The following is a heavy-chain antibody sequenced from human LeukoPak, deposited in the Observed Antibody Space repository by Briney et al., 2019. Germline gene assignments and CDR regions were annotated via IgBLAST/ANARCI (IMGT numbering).Heavy chain of an antibody. CDR3: VTVGEWFLADY. D-gene: IGHD3-3*01. CDR1: GFTFSSYW. CDR2: IKSDGSTT. J-gene: IGHJ4*02. Sequence: GGSLRLSCAASGFTFSSYWMHWVRQAPGKGLVWVARIKSDGSTTIYADSVKGRFTISRDNAKNTLYLQMNSLRAEDTAVYYCVTVGEWFLADYWGQGTLVTVSS. V-gene: IGHV3-74*01.